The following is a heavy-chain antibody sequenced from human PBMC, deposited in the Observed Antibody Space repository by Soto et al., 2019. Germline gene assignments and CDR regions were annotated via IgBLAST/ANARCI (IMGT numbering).Heavy chain of an antibody. Sequence: GGSLRLSCAASGFSLRDHYLAWIRQAPGKGLEWVSYISGSDATIYYGDPVKGRSTISRDSSKNSVFLQMNSLRGEDTAVYFCARGHYYGVDVWGQGTSVTVSS. V-gene: IGHV3-11*01. J-gene: IGHJ6*02. D-gene: IGHD3-10*01. CDR1: GFSLRDHY. CDR3: ARGHYYGVDV. CDR2: ISGSDATI.